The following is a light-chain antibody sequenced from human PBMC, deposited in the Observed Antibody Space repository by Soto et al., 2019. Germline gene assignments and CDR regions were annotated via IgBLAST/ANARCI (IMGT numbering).Light chain of an antibody. J-gene: IGLJ3*02. CDR2: LNSDGSH. CDR1: SGHSNYA. V-gene: IGLV4-69*01. Sequence: QSVLTQSPSASASLGASVKLTCTLSSGHSNYAIAWPQQQPEKGPRYLMKLNSDGSHTKGDGIPDRFSGSSSGAERYLTIASLQSEDEADYYCQTWDTAMAVFGGGTQLTVL. CDR3: QTWDTAMAV.